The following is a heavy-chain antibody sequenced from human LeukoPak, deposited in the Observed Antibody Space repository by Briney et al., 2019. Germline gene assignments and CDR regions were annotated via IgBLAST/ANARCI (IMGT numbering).Heavy chain of an antibody. V-gene: IGHV3-21*01. D-gene: IGHD4-17*01. CDR2: ISSISYI. CDR1: GFTFSSYS. Sequence: GGSLRLSCAVSGFTFSSYSMNWVRQAPGKGLEWVSSISSISYIYYAELVKGRFTISRDTAKNSLCLEMNSLRAEDTAVYYCARDQYGDYALDYWGQGTLVTVSS. J-gene: IGHJ4*02. CDR3: ARDQYGDYALDY.